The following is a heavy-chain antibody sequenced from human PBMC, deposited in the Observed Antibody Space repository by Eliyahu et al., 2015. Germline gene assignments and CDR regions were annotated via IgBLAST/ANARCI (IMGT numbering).Heavy chain of an antibody. CDR2: ISYDGSNK. CDR3: ARWDLVGAQNMRPFDY. Sequence: QVQLVESGGGVVQPGRSXRLSCAASGFTFSRYAMHWVRQAPGKGLEWVAVISYDGSNKYYADSVKGRFTISRDNSKNTLYLQMNSLRAEDTAVYYCARWDLVGAQNMRPFDYWGQGTLVTVSS. D-gene: IGHD1-26*01. CDR1: GFTFSRYA. J-gene: IGHJ4*02. V-gene: IGHV3-30-3*01.